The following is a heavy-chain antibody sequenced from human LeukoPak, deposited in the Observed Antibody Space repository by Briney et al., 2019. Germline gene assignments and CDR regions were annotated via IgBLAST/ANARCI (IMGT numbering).Heavy chain of an antibody. D-gene: IGHD6-19*01. CDR3: ARGSFSSGWYPSFDY. CDR1: GYTFTSYG. Sequence: ASVKVSCKASGYTFTSYGISWVRQAPGQGPEWMGWISAYNGNTDYAQKLQGRVTMTTDTSTSTAYMELRSLRSDDTAVYYCARGSFSSGWYPSFDYWGQGTLVTVSS. J-gene: IGHJ4*02. V-gene: IGHV1-18*01. CDR2: ISAYNGNT.